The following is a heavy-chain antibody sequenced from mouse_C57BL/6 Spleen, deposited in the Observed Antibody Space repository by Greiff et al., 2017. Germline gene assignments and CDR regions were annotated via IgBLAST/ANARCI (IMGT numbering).Heavy chain of an antibody. CDR2: INYDGSST. CDR1: GFTFSDYY. Sequence: DVKLVESEGGLVQPGSSMKLSCTASGFTFSDYYMAWVRQVPEKGLEWVANINYDGSSTYYLDSLKSRFIISRDNAKNILYLQRSRLKSEDTATYYCARDQIYYYGSSGAMDYWGQGTSVTVSS. D-gene: IGHD1-1*01. V-gene: IGHV5-16*01. CDR3: ARDQIYYYGSSGAMDY. J-gene: IGHJ4*01.